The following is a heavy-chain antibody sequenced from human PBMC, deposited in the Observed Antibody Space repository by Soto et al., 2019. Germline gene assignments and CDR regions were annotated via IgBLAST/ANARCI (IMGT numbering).Heavy chain of an antibody. CDR1: CYTFTSYG. Sequence: SVKVSFKASCYTFTSYGISWVRQAPGQGLEWMGWISAYNGNTNYAQKLQGRVTMTTDTSTSTAYMELRSLRSDDTAVYYCARSGDYCSSTSCPSNYYYYYGMDVWGQGTTVTVSS. CDR2: ISAYNGNT. J-gene: IGHJ6*02. V-gene: IGHV1-18*01. D-gene: IGHD2-2*01. CDR3: ARSGDYCSSTSCPSNYYYYYGMDV.